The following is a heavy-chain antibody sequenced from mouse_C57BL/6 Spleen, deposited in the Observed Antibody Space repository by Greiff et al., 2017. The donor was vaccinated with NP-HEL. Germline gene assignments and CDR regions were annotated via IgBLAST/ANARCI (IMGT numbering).Heavy chain of an antibody. D-gene: IGHD1-1*01. J-gene: IGHJ1*03. Sequence: QVQLKQSGPELVKPGASVKISCKASGYAFSSSWMNWVKQRPGKGLEWIGRIYPGDGDTNYNGKFKGKATLTADKSSSTAYMQLSSLTSEDSAVYFCASSSYYYGSSMYFDVWGTGTTVTVSS. CDR2: IYPGDGDT. V-gene: IGHV1-82*01. CDR3: ASSSYYYGSSMYFDV. CDR1: GYAFSSSW.